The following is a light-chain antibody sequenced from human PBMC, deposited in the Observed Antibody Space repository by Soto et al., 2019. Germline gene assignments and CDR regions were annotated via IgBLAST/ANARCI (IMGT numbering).Light chain of an antibody. CDR1: QTVSRW. Sequence: DIHMTQSPSTLSASLGDRVTITCRASQTVSRWLAWYQQRPGKAPKLLIYDASSLESGVPSRFSGSGSGTEFTLTISSLQPDDSATYFCQQYSTYWTFGQGTKVDIK. CDR3: QQYSTYWT. J-gene: IGKJ1*01. CDR2: DAS. V-gene: IGKV1-5*01.